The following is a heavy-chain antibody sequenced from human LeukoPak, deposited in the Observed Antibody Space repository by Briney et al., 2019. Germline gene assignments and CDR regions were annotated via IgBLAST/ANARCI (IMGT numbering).Heavy chain of an antibody. J-gene: IGHJ5*02. CDR3: AAAGTRDWFDP. CDR2: INHSGST. CDR1: GGSFSGYY. D-gene: IGHD6-13*01. V-gene: IGHV4-34*01. Sequence: SETLSLTCAVYGGSFSGYYWSWIRQPPGKGLEWIGEINHSGSTNYDPSLKSRVTISVDTSKNQFSLKLSSVTAADTAVYYCAAAGTRDWFDPWGQGTLVTVSS.